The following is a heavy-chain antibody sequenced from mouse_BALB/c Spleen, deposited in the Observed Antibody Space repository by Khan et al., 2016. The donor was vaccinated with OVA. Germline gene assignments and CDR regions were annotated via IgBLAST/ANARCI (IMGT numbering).Heavy chain of an antibody. D-gene: IGHD1-1*01. V-gene: IGHV5-6*01. Sequence: EVKLLESGGDLVKPGGSLKLSCAASGFTFSTYGMSWVRQTPDKRLEWVATVSTGGGYTYYPDSVKGRFTISRDNAKNTLYPQMSGLKSEDTAMFYSTRLAYYYDSEGFAYWGQGTLVTVSA. CDR2: VSTGGGYT. CDR3: TRLAYYYDSEGFAY. CDR1: GFTFSTYG. J-gene: IGHJ3*01.